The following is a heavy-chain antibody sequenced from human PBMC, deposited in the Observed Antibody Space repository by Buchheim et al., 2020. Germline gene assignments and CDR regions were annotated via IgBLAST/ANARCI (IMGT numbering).Heavy chain of an antibody. CDR1: GGSISSYY. J-gene: IGHJ5*02. V-gene: IGHV4-59*08. Sequence: QVQLQESGPGLVKPSETLSLTCTVSGGSISSYYWSWIRQPPGKGLEWIGYIYYSGSTDYNPSLKSRVTISVDTSKNQFSLKLSSVTAADTAVYYCARLNEWFDPWGQGTL. CDR3: ARLNEWFDP. D-gene: IGHD1-1*01. CDR2: IYYSGST.